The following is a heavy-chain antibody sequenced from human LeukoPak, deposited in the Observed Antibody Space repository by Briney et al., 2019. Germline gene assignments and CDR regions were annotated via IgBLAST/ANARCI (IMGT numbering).Heavy chain of an antibody. CDR2: IRYDGSNK. CDR3: AKDSAYYYDSSGYYYD. V-gene: IGHV3-30*02. Sequence: GGSLRLSCAASGFTFSSYGMHWVRQAPGKGLEWVAFIRYDGSNKYYVDSVKGRFTISRDNSKNTLYLQMNSLRAEDTAMYYCAKDSAYYYDSSGYYYDWGQGTLVTVSS. D-gene: IGHD3-22*01. J-gene: IGHJ4*02. CDR1: GFTFSSYG.